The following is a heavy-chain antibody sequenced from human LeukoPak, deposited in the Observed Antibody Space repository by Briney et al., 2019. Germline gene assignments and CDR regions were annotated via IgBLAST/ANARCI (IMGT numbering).Heavy chain of an antibody. D-gene: IGHD4-23*01. Sequence: PSGTLSLTCAVSDGSITISNWWNWVRQPPGKGLEWIGEIYHSGATNYSPSLKSRVTISVDTSKNQFSLKLSSVTAADTAVYYCARQGNRMVTVDYWGQGNLVTVSS. CDR3: ARQGNRMVTVDY. CDR2: IYHSGAT. V-gene: IGHV4-4*02. J-gene: IGHJ4*02. CDR1: DGSITISNW.